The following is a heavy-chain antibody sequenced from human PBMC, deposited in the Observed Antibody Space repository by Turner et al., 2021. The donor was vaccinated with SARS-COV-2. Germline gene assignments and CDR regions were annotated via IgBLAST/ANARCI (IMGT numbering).Heavy chain of an antibody. CDR3: ARGYSSGWYQRGAFDI. J-gene: IGHJ3*02. Sequence: VQLVESGGGLMQPGGSLRLSWAAPGFTVSSSYRCWVRQAPGKGLEWVSVIDSGGSTYYADSVKGRFTISRDNSKNTLYLQMNSLRAEDTAVYYCARGYSSGWYQRGAFDIWGQGTMVTVSS. V-gene: IGHV3-53*01. D-gene: IGHD6-19*01. CDR1: GFTVSSSY. CDR2: IDSGGST.